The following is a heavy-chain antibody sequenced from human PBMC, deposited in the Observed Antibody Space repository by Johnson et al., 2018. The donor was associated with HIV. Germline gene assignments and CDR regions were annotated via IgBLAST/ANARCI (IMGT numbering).Heavy chain of an antibody. D-gene: IGHD3-10*01. J-gene: IGHJ3*01. V-gene: IGHV3-66*01. Sequence: VQLVESGGGLVQPGGSLRLSCAVSGFTVSSNYMTWVRRAPGKGLEWVSVISSDGNTYYADSVKGRFSISRDNSKNTLYLQMNRLTVEDTAVYYCARAQLLPDDAFNLWGQGTMVTVSS. CDR3: ARAQLLPDDAFNL. CDR2: ISSDGNT. CDR1: GFTVSSNY.